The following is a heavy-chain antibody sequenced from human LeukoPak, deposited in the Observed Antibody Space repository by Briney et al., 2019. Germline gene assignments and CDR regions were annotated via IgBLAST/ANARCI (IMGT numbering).Heavy chain of an antibody. Sequence: ASVKVSCKASGYTFTSYYMHWVRQAPGQGLEWMGIINPSGGSTSYAQKFQGRVTITADKSTSTAYMELSSLRSEDTAVYYCAREGKRLGYFDYWGQGTLVTVSS. CDR1: GYTFTSYY. CDR2: INPSGGST. D-gene: IGHD3-9*01. V-gene: IGHV1-46*01. CDR3: AREGKRLGYFDY. J-gene: IGHJ4*02.